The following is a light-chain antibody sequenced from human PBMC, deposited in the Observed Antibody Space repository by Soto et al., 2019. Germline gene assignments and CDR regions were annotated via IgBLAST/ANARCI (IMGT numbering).Light chain of an antibody. J-gene: IGLJ1*01. Sequence: QSVLTQPRSVSVSPGPSVTISCTGTSSDVGGYNYVSWYLQHPGKAPQVMIYDISNRPSGVPDRFSGSKSGNTASLTISGLQSEAEADPYRCSFAGNYLCGFRTGTKVTAL. CDR2: DIS. CDR3: CSFAGNYLCG. CDR1: SSDVGGYNY. V-gene: IGLV2-11*01.